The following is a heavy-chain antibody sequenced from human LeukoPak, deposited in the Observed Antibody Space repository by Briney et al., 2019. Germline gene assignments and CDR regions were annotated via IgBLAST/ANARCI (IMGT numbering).Heavy chain of an antibody. D-gene: IGHD2-15*01. CDR2: ISYDGINK. CDR1: GFTFSYCA. CDR3: AKEVSRISFFDY. V-gene: IGHV3-30*18. J-gene: IGHJ4*02. Sequence: GRSLRLSCAASGFTFSYCAMHWVRRAPGKGLEWVALISYDGINKYYADSVKGRFTISRDNSKNTLYLQMNSLGAEDTAVYYCAKEVSRISFFDYWGQGALITVSS.